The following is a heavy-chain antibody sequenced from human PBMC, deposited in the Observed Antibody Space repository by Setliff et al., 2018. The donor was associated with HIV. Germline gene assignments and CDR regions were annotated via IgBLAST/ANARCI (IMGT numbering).Heavy chain of an antibody. CDR3: ARHFPSISLFFGDPGPFDR. Sequence: SETLSLTCTASGGFISSSSYYWGWIRQPPGKGLEWIGSIFNDGRTYYNPSLKSRITIPMDTSTNQFSLKLSSVTAADTAVYFCARHFPSISLFFGDPGPFDRWGQGALVTVSS. D-gene: IGHD3-10*01. CDR1: GGFISSSSYY. J-gene: IGHJ4*02. V-gene: IGHV4-39*01. CDR2: IFNDGRT.